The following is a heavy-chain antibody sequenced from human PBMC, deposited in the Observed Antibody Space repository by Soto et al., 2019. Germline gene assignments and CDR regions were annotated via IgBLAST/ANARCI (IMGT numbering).Heavy chain of an antibody. CDR2: IYYSGST. CDR1: GGSITSGDYY. V-gene: IGHV4-30-4*01. J-gene: IGHJ5*02. D-gene: IGHD2-15*01. Sequence: PSETLSLTCTVSGGSITSGDYYWSWIRQPPGKGLEWIGYIYYSGSTYYSPSLRGRVTISVDTSKNQFSLKLYSVTAADTAVYYCANLAGGGGNWFDPWGQGTLVTVSS. CDR3: ANLAGGGGNWFDP.